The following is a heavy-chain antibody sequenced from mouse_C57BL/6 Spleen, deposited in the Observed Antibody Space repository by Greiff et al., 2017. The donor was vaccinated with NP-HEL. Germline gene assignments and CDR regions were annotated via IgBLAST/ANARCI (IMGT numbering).Heavy chain of an antibody. CDR3: TREGGLGRYFDV. V-gene: IGHV1-15*01. CDR1: GYTFTDYE. Sequence: VQLQESGAELVRPGASVTLSCKASGYTFTDYEMHWVKQTPVHGLEWIGAIDPETGGTAYNQKFKGKAILTADKSSSTAYMELRSLTSEDSAVYYCTREGGLGRYFDVWGTGTTVTVSS. J-gene: IGHJ1*03. D-gene: IGHD4-1*01. CDR2: IDPETGGT.